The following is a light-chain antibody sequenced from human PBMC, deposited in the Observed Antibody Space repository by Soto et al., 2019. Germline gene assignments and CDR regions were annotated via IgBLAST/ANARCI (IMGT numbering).Light chain of an antibody. J-gene: IGKJ1*01. V-gene: IGKV3-20*01. CDR2: GVS. Sequence: ENVLTQSPTTLSLSPGERSTLTCRSSQSVTSHYVAWYQQTPGQAPRLLSDGVSSRATCVPDRVSGSGSGTDFTLTSSRLQPEDFAVYYCQQYHNSLWTFGQGTKVDI. CDR1: QSVTSHY. CDR3: QQYHNSLWT.